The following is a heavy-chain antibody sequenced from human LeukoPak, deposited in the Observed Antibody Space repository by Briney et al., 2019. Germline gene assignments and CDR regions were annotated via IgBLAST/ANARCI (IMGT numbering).Heavy chain of an antibody. D-gene: IGHD6-19*01. CDR3: ASRRSGWPNDAFDI. J-gene: IGHJ3*02. Sequence: GGSLRLSCAGSGFVFGGYTMNWVRQAPGKGLEWLSYISPSGENKLYADSVRGRFSISRDNAKNSAYLQMDSLRAEDTAVYYCASRRSGWPNDAFDIWGQGTMVTVTS. CDR1: GFVFGGYT. CDR2: ISPSGENK. V-gene: IGHV3-48*01.